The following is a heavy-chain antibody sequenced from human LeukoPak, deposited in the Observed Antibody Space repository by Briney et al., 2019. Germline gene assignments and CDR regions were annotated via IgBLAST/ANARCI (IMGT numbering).Heavy chain of an antibody. CDR1: GFTFSSYS. J-gene: IGHJ4*02. CDR2: ISSSSSYI. V-gene: IGHV3-21*01. Sequence: GGSLRLSCAASGFTFSSYSMNWVRQAPGKGLEWVSSISSSSSYIYYADSVKGRFTISSDNAKNSLYLQMNSLRAEDTAVYYCARDLGVATNHFDYWGQGTLVTVSS. CDR3: ARDLGVATNHFDY. D-gene: IGHD5-12*01.